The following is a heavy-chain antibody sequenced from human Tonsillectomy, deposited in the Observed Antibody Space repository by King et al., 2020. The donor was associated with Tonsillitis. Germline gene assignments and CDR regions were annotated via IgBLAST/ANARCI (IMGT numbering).Heavy chain of an antibody. CDR3: AKNYGGNQYYFDY. J-gene: IGHJ4*02. CDR2: ISYDGSTK. D-gene: IGHD4-23*01. CDR1: GFVFSSYG. V-gene: IGHV3-30*18. Sequence: QLVQSGGGVVQPGRSLRLSCAASGFVFSSYGMHWVRQAPGKGLEWVAIISYDGSTKYYADSVKGRFTISRDNSKNTLYLQMISLRGEDTAVYYCAKNYGGNQYYFDYWGQGTLVTVSS.